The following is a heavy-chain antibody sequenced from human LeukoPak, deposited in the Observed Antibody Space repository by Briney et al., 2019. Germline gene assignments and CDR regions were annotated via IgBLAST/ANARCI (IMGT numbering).Heavy chain of an antibody. CDR3: ARGGLLWFGELLYDY. CDR2: INPNSGGT. J-gene: IGHJ4*02. CDR1: GYTFTGYY. V-gene: IGHV1-2*02. Sequence: ASVKGSCKASGYTFTGYYMHWVRQAPGQGLEWMGWINPNSGGTNYAQKFQGRVTMTRDTSISTAYMELSRLRSDDTAVYHCARGGLLWFGELLYDYWGQGTLVTVSS. D-gene: IGHD3-10*01.